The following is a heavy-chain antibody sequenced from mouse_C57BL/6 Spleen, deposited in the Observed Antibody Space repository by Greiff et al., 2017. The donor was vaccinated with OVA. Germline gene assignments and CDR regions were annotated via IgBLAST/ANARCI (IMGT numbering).Heavy chain of an antibody. CDR3: ARRVLRRGYYYAMDY. D-gene: IGHD2-12*01. J-gene: IGHJ4*01. V-gene: IGHV1-69*01. CDR1: GYTFTSYW. Sequence: QVQLQQPGAELVMPGASVKLSCKASGYTFTSYWMHWVKQRPGQGLEWIGEIDPSDSYTNYNQKFKGKSTLTVDKSASTAYMQLSSLTSEDAAVYYCARRVLRRGYYYAMDYWGQGTSVTVSS. CDR2: IDPSDSYT.